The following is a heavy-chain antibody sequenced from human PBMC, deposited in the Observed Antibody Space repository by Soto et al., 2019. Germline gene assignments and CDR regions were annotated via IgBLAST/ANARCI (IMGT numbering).Heavy chain of an antibody. CDR3: ASKVEYSYGFVGFWFAP. CDR1: GYSFTSYW. CDR2: IDPSDSYT. D-gene: IGHD5-18*01. Sequence: GESLKISCKGSGYSFTSYWISWVRQMPGKGLEWMGRIDPSDSYTNYSPSFQGHVTISADKSISTAYLQWSSLKASDTAMYYWASKVEYSYGFVGFWFAPGGREPLVPVS. J-gene: IGHJ5*02. V-gene: IGHV5-10-1*01.